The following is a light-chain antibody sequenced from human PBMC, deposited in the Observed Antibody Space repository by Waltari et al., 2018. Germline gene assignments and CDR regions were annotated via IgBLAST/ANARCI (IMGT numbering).Light chain of an antibody. V-gene: IGLV1-51*01. CDR2: DNN. Sequence: QSVLTQPPSVSAAPGQKVTISCSGSSSNIGNNYVSWYQQLPGTAPKLLIYDNNKRPSGIPDRFSGSKSVTSATLGITGLQTGDEADYYCGAWDSSLSVYVFGTGTKVTV. J-gene: IGLJ1*01. CDR3: GAWDSSLSVYV. CDR1: SSNIGNNY.